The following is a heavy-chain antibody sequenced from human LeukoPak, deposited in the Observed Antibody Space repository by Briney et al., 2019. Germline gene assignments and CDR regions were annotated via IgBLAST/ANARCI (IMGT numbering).Heavy chain of an antibody. Sequence: GGSLRLSCAASGFTFSSYWMSWVRQAPGKGLEWVANIKQDGSEEYYVDSVKGRFTISRDNAKNSLYLQMNSLRAEDTAVYYCARDSLSSGNTRRNWFDPWGQGTLVTVSS. CDR3: ARDSLSSGNTRRNWFDP. CDR1: GFTFSSYW. CDR2: IKQDGSEE. D-gene: IGHD6-19*01. J-gene: IGHJ5*02. V-gene: IGHV3-7*01.